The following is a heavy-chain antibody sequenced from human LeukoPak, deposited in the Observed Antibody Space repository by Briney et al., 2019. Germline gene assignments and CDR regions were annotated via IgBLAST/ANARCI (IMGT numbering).Heavy chain of an antibody. CDR3: ARLTRYLYGMDV. V-gene: IGHV1-8*02. CDR2: MNPNSGNT. CDR1: GYSFSSYD. J-gene: IGHJ6*02. D-gene: IGHD3-9*01. Sequence: APVKVSCKASGYSFSSYDINWVRQAPGQGLEGMGWMNPNSGNTGYAQKFQGRVTMTRSTSIRTAYMEVKNLTSEDTALYYCARLTRYLYGMDVWGQGSLVIVSS.